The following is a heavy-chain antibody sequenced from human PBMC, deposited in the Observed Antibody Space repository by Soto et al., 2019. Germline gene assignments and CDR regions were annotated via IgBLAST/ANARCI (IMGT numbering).Heavy chain of an antibody. V-gene: IGHV2-5*02. CDR2: IYWDDDK. Sequence: QITLKESGPPLVKPTQTLTLTCTFSGFSLTTSGVGVGWIRQPPGKALEWLALIYWDDDKHYSPSLRSRLTNTKDTSKNQVVLTMTNMDPVDTATYYCALRPGYYGSGSYYYWGQGTLVTVSS. CDR3: ALRPGYYGSGSYYY. CDR1: GFSLTTSGVG. J-gene: IGHJ4*02. D-gene: IGHD3-10*01.